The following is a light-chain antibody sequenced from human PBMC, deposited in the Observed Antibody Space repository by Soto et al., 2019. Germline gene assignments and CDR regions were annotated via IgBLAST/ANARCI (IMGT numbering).Light chain of an antibody. J-gene: IGKJ4*01. V-gene: IGKV1-39*01. CDR2: AAS. CDR3: QQTYSTPLT. Sequence: DIQMTQSPSPLSASVGARVTITCRASQSISNYLNWYQQKPGKAPKYLIYAASSLQSGVPSRFSGRGSGTDFTLTISSLQPEDFATYYCQQTYSTPLTFGGGTKVDIK. CDR1: QSISNY.